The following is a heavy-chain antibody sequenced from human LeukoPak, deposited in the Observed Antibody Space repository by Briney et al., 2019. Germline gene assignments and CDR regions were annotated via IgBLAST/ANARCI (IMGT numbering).Heavy chain of an antibody. D-gene: IGHD4-17*01. CDR1: GYTFTSYG. CDR2: ISAYNGNT. V-gene: IGHV1-18*01. Sequence: ASVKVSCKASGYTFTSYGISWVRQASGQGLEWMGRISAYNGNTNYAQRLQGRVTMTTDTSTSTASMELRSLRSDDTAVYYCARDRTTDYGDEVGLDYWGQGTLVTVSS. CDR3: ARDRTTDYGDEVGLDY. J-gene: IGHJ4*02.